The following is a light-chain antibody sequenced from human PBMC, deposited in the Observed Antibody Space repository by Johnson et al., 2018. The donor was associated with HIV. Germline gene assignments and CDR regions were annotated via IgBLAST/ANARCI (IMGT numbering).Light chain of an antibody. Sequence: QSVLTQPPSVSAATGQKVTISCSGSSSNIGNNYVSWYQQLPGTATKLLLYDNNKRPSGIPDRFSGSKSGTSATLGITGLQTGDEADYYCGTWDSSLSAVFGTGTKVTVL. CDR1: SSNIGNNY. CDR3: GTWDSSLSAV. J-gene: IGLJ1*01. V-gene: IGLV1-51*01. CDR2: DNN.